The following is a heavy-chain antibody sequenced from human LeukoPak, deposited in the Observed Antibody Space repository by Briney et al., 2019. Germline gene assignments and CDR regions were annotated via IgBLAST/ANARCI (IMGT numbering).Heavy chain of an antibody. D-gene: IGHD3-22*01. V-gene: IGHV4-4*07. J-gene: IGHJ5*02. CDR3: ARDYFYDSSDSPT. Sequence: SETLSLTSTVSRGSISIYNRSWVRQPAGEGLEWIGRIHTSGNTNYNPSIKSRVTMSVDTSKNQFSLKMSSVTAADTAVYYCARDYFYDSSDSPTWGQGTLVTVCS. CDR2: IHTSGNT. CDR1: RGSISIYN.